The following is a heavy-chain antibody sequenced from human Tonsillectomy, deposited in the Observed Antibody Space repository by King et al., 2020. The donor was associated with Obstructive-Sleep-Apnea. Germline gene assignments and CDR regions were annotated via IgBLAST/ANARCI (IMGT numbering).Heavy chain of an antibody. CDR3: ARPLYIYGTPGWFDP. J-gene: IGHJ5*02. Sequence: QLVQSGAEVKKPGESLKISCKGSGYSFTSYWIGWVRQMHGKGLEWMGIIYPGDSYTSDSPFFQGQVTISADKSISTAYMQWSSLKASDTAIYYCARPLYIYGTPGWFDPWGQGTLVTVSS. CDR1: GYSFTSYW. D-gene: IGHD5-18*01. V-gene: IGHV5-51*01. CDR2: IYPGDSYT.